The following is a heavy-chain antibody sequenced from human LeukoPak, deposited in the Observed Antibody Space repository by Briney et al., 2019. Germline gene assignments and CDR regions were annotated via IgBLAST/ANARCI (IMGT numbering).Heavy chain of an antibody. CDR3: VRDRTTVTVFDY. Sequence: GGSLRLSCAASGFSFSNYWMHWVRQAPGKGLVWVSRISTDGRATSHADSVEGRFTIYRDNAKNKVSLQMNSLRDEDTAVYYCVRDRTTVTVFDYWGQGTLVTVSS. V-gene: IGHV3-74*01. CDR2: ISTDGRAT. D-gene: IGHD4-17*01. CDR1: GFSFSNYW. J-gene: IGHJ4*02.